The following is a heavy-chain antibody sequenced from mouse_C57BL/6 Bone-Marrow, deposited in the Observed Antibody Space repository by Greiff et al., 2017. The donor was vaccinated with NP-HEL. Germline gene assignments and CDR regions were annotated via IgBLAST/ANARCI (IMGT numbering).Heavy chain of an antibody. CDR3: AREGYYDYDGTKWYFDV. V-gene: IGHV1-64*01. Sequence: QVQLQQPGAELVKPGASVRLSCRASGSTFTSYWMHGVKQRPGHGLAWMGRIHPNGGGTTCNEKFKSKATLTVDKSSSTAYMQLSSLTSEDSAVYYCAREGYYDYDGTKWYFDVWGTGTTVTVSS. CDR1: GSTFTSYW. CDR2: IHPNGGGT. J-gene: IGHJ1*03. D-gene: IGHD2-4*01.